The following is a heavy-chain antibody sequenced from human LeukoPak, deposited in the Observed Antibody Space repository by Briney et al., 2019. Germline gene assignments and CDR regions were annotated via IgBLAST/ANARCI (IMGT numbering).Heavy chain of an antibody. CDR2: IYYSGST. D-gene: IGHD3-3*01. CDR3: ARVGPYDFWSGYHAASFDY. CDR1: GGSISSGDYY. J-gene: IGHJ4*02. Sequence: KASETLSLTCTVSGGSISSGDYYWSWIRQPPGKGLEWIGYIYYSGSTYYNPSLKSRVTISVDTSKNQFSLKLSSVTAADTAVYYCARVGPYDFWSGYHAASFDYWGQGTLVTVSS. V-gene: IGHV4-30-4*01.